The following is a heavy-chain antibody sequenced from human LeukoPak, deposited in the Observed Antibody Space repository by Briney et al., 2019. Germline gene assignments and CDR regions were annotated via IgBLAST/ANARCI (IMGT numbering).Heavy chain of an antibody. V-gene: IGHV3-30-3*01. CDR3: AKVLSGSQDY. J-gene: IGHJ4*02. CDR2: ISYDGGNK. Sequence: GGSLRLSCAASGFAFNSYAIHWVSQAPGKGLEWVALISYDGGNKYYADSVKGRFTISRDNPKNTVYLQMNSLRAEDTAVYYCAKVLSGSQDYWGQGTLVTVFS. D-gene: IGHD1-26*01. CDR1: GFAFNSYA.